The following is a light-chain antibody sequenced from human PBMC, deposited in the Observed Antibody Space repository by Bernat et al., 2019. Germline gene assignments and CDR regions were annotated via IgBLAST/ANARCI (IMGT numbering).Light chain of an antibody. CDR1: SSDVGGYNL. Sequence: QSALTQPASVSGSPGQSITISCTGTSSDVGGYNLVSWYQQHPGKAPKLRIYEGSKRPSGISNRFSGSKSGNTASLTISGLQAEDEAEYYCCSYAGSSIWVFGGGTKVTVL. V-gene: IGLV2-23*01. J-gene: IGLJ3*02. CDR2: EGS. CDR3: CSYAGSSIWV.